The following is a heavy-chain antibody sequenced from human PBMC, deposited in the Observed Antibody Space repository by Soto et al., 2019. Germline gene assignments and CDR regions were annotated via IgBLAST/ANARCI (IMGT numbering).Heavy chain of an antibody. J-gene: IGHJ4*02. CDR3: AKPGYSSSWYRNFDY. D-gene: IGHD6-13*01. Sequence: EVQLWESGGGLVQPGGSLRLSCGASGFTFNNYGMSWVRQAPGKGLEWVSGITGSGGSTYYADSVKGRFTISRDNSKNTLDLQMNSLRAEDTAVYYCAKPGYSSSWYRNFDYWGQGTLVTVSS. CDR2: ITGSGGST. V-gene: IGHV3-23*01. CDR1: GFTFNNYG.